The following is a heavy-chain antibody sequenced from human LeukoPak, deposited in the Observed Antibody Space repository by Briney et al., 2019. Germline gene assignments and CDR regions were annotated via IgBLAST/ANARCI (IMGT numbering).Heavy chain of an antibody. Sequence: GESLKIPLKGSGYSFTSYWIGWVRQMPWKGLEGMGIIYPGDSDTRYSPSFQGQVTITADKSNSTAYLQWSRLKASDIAMYYCARHAVCYGSGNRAFHMWGQGTMVTVSS. D-gene: IGHD3-10*01. CDR2: IYPGDSDT. V-gene: IGHV5-51*01. J-gene: IGHJ3*02. CDR3: ARHAVCYGSGNRAFHM. CDR1: GYSFTSYW.